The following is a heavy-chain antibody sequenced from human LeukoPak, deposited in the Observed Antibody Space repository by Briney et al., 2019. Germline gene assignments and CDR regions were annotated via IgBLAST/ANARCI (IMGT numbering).Heavy chain of an antibody. CDR2: IKQDGSEK. D-gene: IGHD3-9*01. CDR3: ARDGDYDILTGYYNILMDYYMDV. CDR1: GFTFSSYW. Sequence: PGGSLRLSCAASGFTFSSYWMSWVRQAPGKGLDWVANIKQDGSEKYYVDSVKGRFTISRDNAKNSLYLQMNSLRAEDTAVYYCARDGDYDILTGYYNILMDYYMDVWGKGTTVTVSS. V-gene: IGHV3-7*01. J-gene: IGHJ6*03.